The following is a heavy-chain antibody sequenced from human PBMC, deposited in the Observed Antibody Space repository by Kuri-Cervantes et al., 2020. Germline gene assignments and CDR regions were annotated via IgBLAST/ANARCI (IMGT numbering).Heavy chain of an antibody. CDR2: ISSSNSYI. V-gene: IGHV3-21*01. CDR3: TRVFDL. CDR1: GFTFSSYW. Sequence: GGSLRLSCAASGFTFSSYWMSWVRQAPGKGLEWVSSISSSNSYIYYADSVKGRFTISRDNAKNSLYLQMNSLRAEDTAVYYCTRVFDLWGRGTLVTVSS. J-gene: IGHJ2*01.